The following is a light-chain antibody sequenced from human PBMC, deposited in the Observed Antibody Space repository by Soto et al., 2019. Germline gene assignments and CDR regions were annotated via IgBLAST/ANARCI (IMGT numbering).Light chain of an antibody. Sequence: EIVMTQSPATLSVSPGERVTLFCRASQSVSSNLAWHQQKPGQAPRLLIYGASNRATGIPARFSGSGSGTEFTLTISSLQSEDFAVYYCQHYYFWPPWTFGQGTKVEIK. V-gene: IGKV3-15*01. CDR1: QSVSSN. CDR2: GAS. J-gene: IGKJ1*01. CDR3: QHYYFWPPWT.